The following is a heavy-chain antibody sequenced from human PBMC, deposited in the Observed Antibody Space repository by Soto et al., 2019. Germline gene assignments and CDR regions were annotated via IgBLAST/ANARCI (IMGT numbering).Heavy chain of an antibody. CDR1: GGSFSGYY. V-gene: IGHV4-34*01. Sequence: ETLSLTCAVYGGSFSGYYWSWIRQPPGKGLEWIGEINHSGSTNYNPSLKSRVTISVDTSKNQFSLKLSSVTAADTAVYYCARGDLGELSLLQAGGWFVPWGQGTLVTVSS. CDR3: ARGDLGELSLLQAGGWFVP. J-gene: IGHJ5*02. D-gene: IGHD3-16*02. CDR2: INHSGST.